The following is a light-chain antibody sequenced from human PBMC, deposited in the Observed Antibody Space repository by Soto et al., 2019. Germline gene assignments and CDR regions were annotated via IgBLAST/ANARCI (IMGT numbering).Light chain of an antibody. CDR3: QQSYRSPRT. V-gene: IGKV1-39*01. Sequence: DIQMTQSPSSLSASVGDRVTITCRASQSISTYLNWYQQRPGKAPSLLIYAASNLQSEVPSRFSGSGSGTYFTLTITRLQPEDFASYYCQQSYRSPRTFGGGTKVEIK. CDR2: AAS. CDR1: QSISTY. J-gene: IGKJ4*01.